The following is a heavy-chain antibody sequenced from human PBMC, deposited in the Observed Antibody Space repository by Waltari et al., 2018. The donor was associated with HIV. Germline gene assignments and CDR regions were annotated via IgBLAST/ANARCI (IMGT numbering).Heavy chain of an antibody. J-gene: IGHJ6*02. Sequence: QLQLQESGPGLVKPSETLSLTCTVSGGSISSSSYYWGWIRQPPGKGLEWIGSIYYSGGTYYTPALKSRVTISVDTSKNQFSLKLSSVTAADTAVYYCARAVSPPNLYGMDVWGQGTTVTVSS. CDR3: ARAVSPPNLYGMDV. V-gene: IGHV4-39*07. CDR1: GGSISSSSYY. CDR2: IYYSGGT. D-gene: IGHD1-1*01.